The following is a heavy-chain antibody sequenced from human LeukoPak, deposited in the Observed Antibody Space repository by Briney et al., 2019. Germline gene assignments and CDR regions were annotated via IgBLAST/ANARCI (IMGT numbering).Heavy chain of an antibody. CDR1: GGTFSSYA. V-gene: IGHV1-69*05. J-gene: IGHJ6*03. CDR3: ARDGVLSYYYYMDV. Sequence: ASVKVSCKASGGTFSSYAISWVRQAPGQGLEWMGRIIPIFGTANYAQKFQGRVTIITDESTSTAYMELSSLRSEDTAVYYCARDGVLSYYYYMDVWGKGTTVTVSS. CDR2: IIPIFGTA. D-gene: IGHD6-13*01.